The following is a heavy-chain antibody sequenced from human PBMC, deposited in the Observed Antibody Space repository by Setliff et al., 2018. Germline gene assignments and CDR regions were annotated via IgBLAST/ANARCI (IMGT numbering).Heavy chain of an antibody. CDR1: GGSLSPYF. CDR2: IYHNGNT. D-gene: IGHD5-18*01. Sequence: TLSLTCTVSGGSLSPYFWSWIRQPPGKGLEWIGYIYHNGNTNFNPSLKTRVTMSVDPSKNQFALNLRSVTAADTAVYYCVRDRTAYSYGLDVWAQGTTVTVSS. J-gene: IGHJ6*02. V-gene: IGHV4-59*01. CDR3: VRDRTAYSYGLDV.